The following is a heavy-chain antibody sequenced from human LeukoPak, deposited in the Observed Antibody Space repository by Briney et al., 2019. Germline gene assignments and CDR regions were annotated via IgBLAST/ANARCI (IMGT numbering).Heavy chain of an antibody. CDR2: ISSSSSTI. CDR3: ARSGYSYGFSNWFDP. D-gene: IGHD5-18*01. J-gene: IGHJ5*02. Sequence: GGSLRLSCAASGFTFSSYSMNWVRQAPGKGLEWVSSISSSSSTIYYADSVKGRFTISRDNAKNSLYLQMNSLRDEDTAVYYCARSGYSYGFSNWFDPWGQGTLVTVSS. V-gene: IGHV3-48*02. CDR1: GFTFSSYS.